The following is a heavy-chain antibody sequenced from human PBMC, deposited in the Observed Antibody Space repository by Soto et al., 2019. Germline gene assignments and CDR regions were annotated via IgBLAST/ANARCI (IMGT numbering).Heavy chain of an antibody. CDR1: GGTFTDLG. V-gene: IGHV1-69*01. CDR2: IIPIFGTP. D-gene: IGHD3-22*01. Sequence: QVQLVQSGAEVKKPGSSVKVSCKASGGTFTDLGLHWVRQAPGQGLEWLGGIIPIFGTPNYAQKFQGRVIITADEFTSTAHMELSSLRSEDTAVYYWARGWDHYDSSGLLTWFDPWGQGTLVTVSS. J-gene: IGHJ5*02. CDR3: ARGWDHYDSSGLLTWFDP.